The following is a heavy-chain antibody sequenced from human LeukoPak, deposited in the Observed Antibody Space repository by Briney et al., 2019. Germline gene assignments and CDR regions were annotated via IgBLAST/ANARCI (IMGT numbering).Heavy chain of an antibody. Sequence: GGSLRLSCVASGFTFSNYWMHWVRQPPGKGLVWVSRIYVDGRTTNYADSVKGRFAISRDNAKNTVYPEMNSLSVEDTATYYCIRDFRSADLWGQGTLVTVTS. V-gene: IGHV3-74*01. J-gene: IGHJ5*02. CDR2: IYVDGRTT. CDR1: GFTFSNYW. CDR3: IRDFRSADL.